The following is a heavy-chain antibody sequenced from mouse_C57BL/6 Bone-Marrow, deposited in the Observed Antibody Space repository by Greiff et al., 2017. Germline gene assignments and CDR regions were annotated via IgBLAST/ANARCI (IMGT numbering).Heavy chain of an antibody. Sequence: EVQLVESGGGLVQPGGSLSLSCAASGFTFTDYYMSWVRQPPGKALEWLGFIRNKANGYTTEYSASVKGRFTISRDNSQCILYLQMNALRAEDSATYYCASPYYSNYDYYAMDYWGQGTSVTVSS. CDR1: GFTFTDYY. D-gene: IGHD2-5*01. CDR2: IRNKANGYTT. V-gene: IGHV7-3*01. J-gene: IGHJ4*01. CDR3: ASPYYSNYDYYAMDY.